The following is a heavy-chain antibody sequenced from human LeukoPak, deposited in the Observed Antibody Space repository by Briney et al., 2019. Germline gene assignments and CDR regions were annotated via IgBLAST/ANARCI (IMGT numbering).Heavy chain of an antibody. V-gene: IGHV1-18*01. CDR1: GYTFNSYG. Sequence: ASVTVSCKASGYTFNSYGISWVRQAPGQGLEWMGWISTYNGYANYAQRLQGRVTMTTETSTSTAYMELRSLRSDDTAVYYCARNSSDWYGYMDVWGKGTTVTVSS. D-gene: IGHD6-19*01. J-gene: IGHJ6*04. CDR2: ISTYNGYA. CDR3: ARNSSDWYGYMDV.